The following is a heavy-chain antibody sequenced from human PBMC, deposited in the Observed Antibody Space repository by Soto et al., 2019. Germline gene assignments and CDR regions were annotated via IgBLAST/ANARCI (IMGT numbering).Heavy chain of an antibody. CDR2: ISWNSGSI. CDR1: GFTFDDYA. J-gene: IGHJ4*02. Sequence: EVQLVESGGGLVQPGRSLRLSCAASGFTFDDYAMHWVRQAPGKGLEWVSGISWNSGSIGYADSVKGRFTISRDNAKNSLYLQMNSLRAEDTALYYCTKATGERYPGSRVFDYWGQGTPVTVSS. CDR3: TKATGERYPGSRVFDY. D-gene: IGHD3-10*01. V-gene: IGHV3-9*01.